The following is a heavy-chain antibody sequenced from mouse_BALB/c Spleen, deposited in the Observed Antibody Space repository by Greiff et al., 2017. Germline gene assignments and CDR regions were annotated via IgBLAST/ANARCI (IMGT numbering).Heavy chain of an antibody. CDR3: ARDKGVHYAMDD. CDR2: IRNKANGYTT. V-gene: IGHV7-3*02. J-gene: IGHJ4*01. Sequence: EVMLVESGGGLVQPGGSLRLSCATSGFTFTAYYMSWVRQPPGKALEWLGFIRNKANGYTTEYSASVKGRFTISRDNSQSILYLQMNTLRAEDSATYYCARDKGVHYAMDDGGQGTSVT. CDR1: GFTFTAYY.